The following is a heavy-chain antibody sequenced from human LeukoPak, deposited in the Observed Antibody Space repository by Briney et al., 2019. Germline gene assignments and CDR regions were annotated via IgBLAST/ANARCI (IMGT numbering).Heavy chain of an antibody. CDR2: IYHSGST. D-gene: IGHD2-2*01. CDR3: ARISKLYCSSPSTLCYTWFAP. J-gene: IGHJ5*02. CDR1: GYSISSGYY. Sequence: PSETLSLTCAVSGYSISSGYYWGWIRQPPGKGLEWIGSIYHSGSTYYNPSLKSRVTISVDASKNQFSLKLSSVTAAATAVYYCARISKLYCSSPSTLCYTWFAPWGQGTLVTVSS. V-gene: IGHV4-38-2*01.